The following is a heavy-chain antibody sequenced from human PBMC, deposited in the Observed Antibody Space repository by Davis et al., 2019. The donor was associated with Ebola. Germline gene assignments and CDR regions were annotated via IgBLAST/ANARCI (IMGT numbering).Heavy chain of an antibody. J-gene: IGHJ5*02. Sequence: GGSLRLSCAASGFTFSSYGMHWVRQAPGKGLEWVAVISYDGSNKYYADSVKGRFTISRDNSKNTLYLQMNSLRAEDTAVYYCARDQTTVYTNGFDPWGQGTLVTVSS. D-gene: IGHD4-11*01. V-gene: IGHV3-30*03. CDR3: ARDQTTVYTNGFDP. CDR1: GFTFSSYG. CDR2: ISYDGSNK.